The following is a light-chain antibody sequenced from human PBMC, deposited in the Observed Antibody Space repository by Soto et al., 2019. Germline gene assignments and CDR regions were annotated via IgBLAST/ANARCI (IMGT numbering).Light chain of an antibody. J-gene: IGKJ2*01. CDR2: AAS. CDR3: QQSYSTPPT. V-gene: IGKV1-39*01. CDR1: QSISSY. Sequence: DIQMTQSPSSLSASVGDRVTITCRASQSISSYLNWYQQKPGKAPKLLIYAASSLQSGVPSRFSGRGSWTDFTLTISSLHPEAIATYYCQQSYSTPPTFGQGTKLEL.